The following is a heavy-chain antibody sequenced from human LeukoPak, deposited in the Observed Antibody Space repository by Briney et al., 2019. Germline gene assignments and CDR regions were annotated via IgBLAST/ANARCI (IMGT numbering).Heavy chain of an antibody. D-gene: IGHD3-10*01. CDR1: GFTFSSYA. J-gene: IGHJ4*02. CDR3: ARAAMVRGVIMDYYFDY. Sequence: GGSLRLSCAASGFTFSSYAMHWVRQAPGKGLEWVAVISYDGSNKYYADSVKGRFTISRDNSKSTLYLQMNSLRAEDTAVYYCARAAMVRGVIMDYYFDYWGQGTLVTVSS. V-gene: IGHV3-30*04. CDR2: ISYDGSNK.